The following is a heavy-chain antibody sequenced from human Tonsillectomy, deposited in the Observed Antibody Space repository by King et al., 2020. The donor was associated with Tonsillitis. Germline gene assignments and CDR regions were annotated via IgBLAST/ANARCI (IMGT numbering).Heavy chain of an antibody. Sequence: VQLVESGGGLVHPGGSLRLSCAASGFTFSNYWMHWVRQAPGKGLVWVSRINGDGSDAVYADSVKGRFTISRDNAKSTLYLQMNSLRAEDTAVYYCAKGGSSGDDWGQGTLVTVSS. V-gene: IGHV3-74*01. CDR1: GFTFSNYW. CDR3: AKGGSSGDD. CDR2: INGDGSDA. D-gene: IGHD6-25*01. J-gene: IGHJ4*02.